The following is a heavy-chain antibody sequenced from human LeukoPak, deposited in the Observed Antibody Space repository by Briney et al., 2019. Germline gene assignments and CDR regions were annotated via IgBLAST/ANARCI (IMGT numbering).Heavy chain of an antibody. CDR2: IYYSGST. Sequence: PSETLSLTCTVSGVSISSYYLSWIRQPPGKGLEWIGYIYYSGSTNYNPSLKSRVTISVDTSKNQFSLKLSSVTAADTDVYYCARGNTYFDYWGQGTLVTVSS. V-gene: IGHV4-59*12. CDR1: GVSISSYY. J-gene: IGHJ4*02. CDR3: ARGNTYFDY.